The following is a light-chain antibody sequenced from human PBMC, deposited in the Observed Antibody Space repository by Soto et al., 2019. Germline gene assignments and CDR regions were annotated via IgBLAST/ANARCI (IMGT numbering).Light chain of an antibody. CDR3: QQYSSLWT. CDR2: GAS. Sequence: EIVFTQSPGTLSLSPVERSTLSCGTSQSVSNNYLAWYQQKPGQAPRLLIYGASSRATGIPDRFSGSGSGTDFTLSISRLEPEDFAVYYCQQYSSLWTFGQGTKVDIK. J-gene: IGKJ1*01. V-gene: IGKV3-20*01. CDR1: QSVSNNY.